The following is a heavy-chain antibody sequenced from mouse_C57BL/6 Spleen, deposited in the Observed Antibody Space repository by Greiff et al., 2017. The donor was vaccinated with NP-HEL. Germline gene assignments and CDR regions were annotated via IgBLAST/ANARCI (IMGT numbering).Heavy chain of an antibody. CDR2: IDPEDGDT. CDR1: GFNIKDYY. Sequence: VQLQQSGAELVRPGASVKLSCTASGFNIKDYYMHWVKQRPEQGLEWIGRIDPEDGDTEYAPKFQGKATMTADTSSNTAYLQLSSLTSEDTAVYYCTFYYCGSSSLFDYWGQGTTLTVSS. D-gene: IGHD1-1*01. CDR3: TFYYCGSSSLFDY. V-gene: IGHV14-1*01. J-gene: IGHJ2*01.